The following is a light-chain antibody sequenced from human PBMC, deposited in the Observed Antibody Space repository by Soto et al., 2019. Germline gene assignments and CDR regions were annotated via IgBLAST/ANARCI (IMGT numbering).Light chain of an antibody. J-gene: IGLJ1*01. CDR3: CSYTGSYTYV. Sequence: QSALTQPSAMPGSPGQSVTISCTGTSGDVGGYNYVSWYQQHPGKAPKLMISDVTKRPSGVPDRFSGSKSGNTASLTISGLQAEDDADYYCCSYTGSYTYVFGTGTKVTVL. V-gene: IGLV2-11*01. CDR1: SGDVGGYNY. CDR2: DVT.